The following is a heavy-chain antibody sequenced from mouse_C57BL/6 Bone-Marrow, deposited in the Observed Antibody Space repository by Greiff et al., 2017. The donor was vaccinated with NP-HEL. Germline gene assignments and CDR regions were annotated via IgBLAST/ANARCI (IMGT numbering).Heavy chain of an antibody. CDR2: IRNKANGYTT. D-gene: IGHD1-1*01. J-gene: IGHJ4*01. V-gene: IGHV7-3*01. CDR1: GFTFTDYY. CDR3: ARFSSVVATERMDY. Sequence: EVQGVESGGGLVQPGGSLSLSCAASGFTFTDYYMSWVRPPPGKALEWLGFIRNKANGYTTEYSASVKGRFTISRDNSQSILYLQMNALRAEDSATYYCARFSSVVATERMDYWGQGTSVTVSS.